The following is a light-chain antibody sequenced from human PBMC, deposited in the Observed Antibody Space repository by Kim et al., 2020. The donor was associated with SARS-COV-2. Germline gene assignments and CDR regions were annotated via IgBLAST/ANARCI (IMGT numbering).Light chain of an antibody. V-gene: IGKV1-33*01. CDR2: GAS. J-gene: IGKJ4*01. CDR1: QDSNNY. CDR3: HQYDDFT. Sequence: RSASGEDRVTITCQASQDSNNYLNWYQHKPGKAPKLLIYGASTLETGVPSRFSGSGSGTHFMLTISSLQPEDIATYYCHQYDDFTFGGGTKVDIK.